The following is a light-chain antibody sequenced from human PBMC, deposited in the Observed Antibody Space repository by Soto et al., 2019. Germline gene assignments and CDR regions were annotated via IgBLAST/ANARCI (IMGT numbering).Light chain of an antibody. CDR2: AAS. J-gene: IGKJ4*01. Sequence: IQVTQSPSSLSGSVGDRVTISCWASQAITSYLAWYQQKPGKAPKLLIYAASALQTGVSSRFSGSGYGTDFALTISNLQPEDFATYFCQQLYSYPLTFGGGTTVEF. V-gene: IGKV1-9*01. CDR1: QAITSY. CDR3: QQLYSYPLT.